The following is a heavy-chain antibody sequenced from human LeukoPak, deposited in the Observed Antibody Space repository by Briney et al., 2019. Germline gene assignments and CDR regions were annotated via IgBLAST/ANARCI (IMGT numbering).Heavy chain of an antibody. Sequence: ASVRVSCKASGYTFTDYYLHWVRQAPGQGLEWMGWISPNSGGTNYAQKFQGRVTMTRDTSISTAYMELSRLRSDDTAVYYCARDGNFDYWGQGTLVTVSS. D-gene: IGHD1-1*01. CDR2: ISPNSGGT. V-gene: IGHV1-2*02. J-gene: IGHJ4*02. CDR3: ARDGNFDY. CDR1: GYTFTDYY.